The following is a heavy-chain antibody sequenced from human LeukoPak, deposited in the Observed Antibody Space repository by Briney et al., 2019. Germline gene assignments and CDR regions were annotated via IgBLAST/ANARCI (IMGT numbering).Heavy chain of an antibody. V-gene: IGHV1-46*01. CDR2: INPSGGST. D-gene: IGHD2-15*01. J-gene: IGHJ4*02. Sequence: ASVKVSCKASGCTFTSYYMHWVRQAPGQGLEWMGIINPSGGSTSYAQKFQGRVTMTRDMSTSTVYMELSSLRSEDTAVYYCARGYCSGGSCYDLDYWGQGTLVTVSS. CDR3: ARGYCSGGSCYDLDY. CDR1: GCTFTSYY.